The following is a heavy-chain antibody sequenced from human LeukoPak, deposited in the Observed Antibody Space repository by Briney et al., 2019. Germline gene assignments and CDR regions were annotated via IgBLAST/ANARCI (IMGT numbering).Heavy chain of an antibody. D-gene: IGHD2-2*01. CDR1: GGSISSGDYY. Sequence: PSQTLSLTCTVSGGSISSGDYYWSWIRQPPGKSLEWIGYIYYSGSTYYKPSLKGRVTISVDTSKNQFSLTLSCVTAADPAVSYCGRMSTSLDYMDVWGKGTTVTVSS. CDR2: IYYSGST. V-gene: IGHV4-30-4*08. CDR3: GRMSTSLDYMDV. J-gene: IGHJ6*03.